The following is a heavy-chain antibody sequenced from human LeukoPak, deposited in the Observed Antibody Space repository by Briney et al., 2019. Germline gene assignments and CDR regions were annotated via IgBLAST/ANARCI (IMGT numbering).Heavy chain of an antibody. J-gene: IGHJ4*02. Sequence: EGSLRLSCAASGFAVSDAWMNWVRQAPGKGLEWVANIKQDGSEKHYVDSVKGRFTISRDNAKNSLYLQLNSLRAEDTAVYYCANSGIYSDFDNWGQGTLVTVSS. CDR2: IKQDGSEK. CDR3: ANSGIYSDFDN. CDR1: GFAVSDAW. V-gene: IGHV3-7*01. D-gene: IGHD1-26*01.